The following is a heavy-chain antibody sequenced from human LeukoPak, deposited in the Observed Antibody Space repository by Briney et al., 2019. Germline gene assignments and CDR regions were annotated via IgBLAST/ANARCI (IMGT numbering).Heavy chain of an antibody. J-gene: IGHJ4*02. D-gene: IGHD3-3*01. CDR2: ISSSSSTI. V-gene: IGHV3-48*01. CDR3: ARGEVIFGVADGDY. Sequence: GGSLRLSCAASGFTFSSYSMNWVRQAPGKGLEWVSYISSSSSTIYYADSVKGRFTISRDNAKNSLYLQMNSLRAEDTAVYYCARGEVIFGVADGDYWGQGTLVTVSS. CDR1: GFTFSSYS.